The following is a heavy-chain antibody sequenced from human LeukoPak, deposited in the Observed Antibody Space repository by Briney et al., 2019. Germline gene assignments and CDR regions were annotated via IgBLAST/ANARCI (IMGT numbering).Heavy chain of an antibody. Sequence: ASVKVPCKASGYTFTGYYMHWVRQAPGQGLEWMGRINPNSGGTNYAQKFQGRVTMTRDTSISTAYMELSRLRSDDTAVYYCASALGARTPMDDYWGQGTLVTVSS. V-gene: IGHV1-2*06. J-gene: IGHJ4*02. CDR3: ASALGARTPMDDY. D-gene: IGHD6-6*01. CDR1: GYTFTGYY. CDR2: INPNSGGT.